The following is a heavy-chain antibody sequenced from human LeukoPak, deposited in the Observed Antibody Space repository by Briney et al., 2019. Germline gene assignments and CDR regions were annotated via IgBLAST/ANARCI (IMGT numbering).Heavy chain of an antibody. CDR3: ARDGFLPYNYYFFYMDV. CDR2: ISNDQSNK. Sequence: GGSLRLSCAASGFTFSSYGMHWVRQAPGKGLEWVAVISNDQSNKYYTDSVKGRFTISRDNAKNSLYLQMSSLRAEDTALYYCARDGFLPYNYYFFYMDVWGKGTTVTVSS. D-gene: IGHD2-2*02. CDR1: GFTFSSYG. V-gene: IGHV3-30*03. J-gene: IGHJ6*03.